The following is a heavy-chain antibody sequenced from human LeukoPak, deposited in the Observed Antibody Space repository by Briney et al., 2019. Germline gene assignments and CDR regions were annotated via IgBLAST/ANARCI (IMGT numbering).Heavy chain of an antibody. V-gene: IGHV4-39*01. D-gene: IGHD3-16*01. CDR1: GGSISSRNYI. CDR3: ARHGGSVVIVPFDY. Sequence: PSETLSLTCTVSGGSISSRNYIWGWIRQSPGKGLEWIGSINYSGSTYYNPSLKSRVSISVDTPKNQFSLKLTSVTAADTAVYYCARHGGSVVIVPFDYWGQGTLVTVSS. J-gene: IGHJ4*02. CDR2: INYSGST.